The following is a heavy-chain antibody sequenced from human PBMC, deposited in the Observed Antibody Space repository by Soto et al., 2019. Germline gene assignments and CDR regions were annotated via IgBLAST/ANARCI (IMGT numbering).Heavy chain of an antibody. CDR3: AKGQYYYDSSGYRHFDY. V-gene: IGHV3-23*01. Sequence: EVQLLESGGGLVQPGGSLRLSCAASGFTFSNYAMSWVRQAPGKGLEWVSTLRIGGSITYYADSVKGRFTVSRDNSKNTLYLLMNGLRAEDTAVYYCAKGQYYYDSSGYRHFDYWGQGTLVTVSS. J-gene: IGHJ4*02. D-gene: IGHD3-22*01. CDR2: LRIGGSIT. CDR1: GFTFSNYA.